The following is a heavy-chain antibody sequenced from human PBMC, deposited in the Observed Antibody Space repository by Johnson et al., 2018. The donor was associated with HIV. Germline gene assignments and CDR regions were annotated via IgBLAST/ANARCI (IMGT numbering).Heavy chain of an antibody. CDR1: GFTVSSNY. V-gene: IGHV3-66*01. CDR2: IYSGGST. Sequence: EVQLVESGGGLVQPGGSLRLSCAASGFTVSSNYMSWVRQAPGKGLEWVSVIYSGGSTYYADSVKGRFTISRDNSKNTLYLQMNSLRAGDTAVYYCARGFEVAAGWGAFDIWGQGTMVTVSS. D-gene: IGHD6-13*01. J-gene: IGHJ3*02. CDR3: ARGFEVAAGWGAFDI.